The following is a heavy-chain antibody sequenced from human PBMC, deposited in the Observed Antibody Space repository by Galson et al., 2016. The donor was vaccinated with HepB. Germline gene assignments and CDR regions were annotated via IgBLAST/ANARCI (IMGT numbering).Heavy chain of an antibody. V-gene: IGHV3-23*01. Sequence: SLRLSCAASGFTFSNYGMTWVRQAPGKGLEGVSSISRSGDSTDYAASVKGRFTISRDNSKNTLSLQMSSLTADDTAIYYCVQGSTAPAVWGKGTTVTVSS. CDR1: GFTFSNYG. CDR2: ISRSGDST. CDR3: VQGSTAPAV. D-gene: IGHD1-26*01. J-gene: IGHJ6*04.